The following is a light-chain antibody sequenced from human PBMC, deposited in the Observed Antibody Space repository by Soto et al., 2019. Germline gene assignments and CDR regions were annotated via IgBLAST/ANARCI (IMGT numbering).Light chain of an antibody. CDR3: QQRRNWPPT. CDR2: RAS. Sequence: DIVMTQSPDSLAVSLGERATINCKSSQSVLYSSNEKNYLAWYQQKPGQPPKLLIYRASTRESGVPDRFSGSGSGTDFTLTISSLQAEDFAVYYCQQRRNWPPTFGGGTKVEI. CDR1: QSVLYSSNEKNY. J-gene: IGKJ4*01. V-gene: IGKV4-1*01.